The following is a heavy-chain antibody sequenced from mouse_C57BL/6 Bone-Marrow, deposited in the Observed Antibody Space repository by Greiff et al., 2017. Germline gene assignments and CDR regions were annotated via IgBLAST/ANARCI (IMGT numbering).Heavy chain of an antibody. Sequence: EVHLVESGGGLVQPGGSLKLSCAASGFTFSDYGMAWVRQAPRKGPEWVAFISNLAYSIYYADTVTGRFTISRENAKNTLYLEMSSLRSEDTAMYYCARRDSSGYVDAMDYWGQGTSVTVSS. J-gene: IGHJ4*01. CDR2: ISNLAYSI. CDR3: ARRDSSGYVDAMDY. D-gene: IGHD3-2*02. V-gene: IGHV5-15*01. CDR1: GFTFSDYG.